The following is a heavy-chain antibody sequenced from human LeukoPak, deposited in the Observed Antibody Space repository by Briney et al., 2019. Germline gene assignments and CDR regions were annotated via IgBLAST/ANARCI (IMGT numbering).Heavy chain of an antibody. CDR2: ISSGSSYI. D-gene: IGHD3-22*01. J-gene: IGHJ4*02. V-gene: IGHV3-21*01. CDR1: GFTFSSYA. Sequence: GGSLRLSCAASGFTFSSYARNWVRQAPGKGLEWVSSISSGSSYIYYADSVRGRFAIYRDNAKNSLYLQMNRLRAEDTAVYYCARDTRSDYYDSSGYFYYFDYWGQGTLVTVSS. CDR3: ARDTRSDYYDSSGYFYYFDY.